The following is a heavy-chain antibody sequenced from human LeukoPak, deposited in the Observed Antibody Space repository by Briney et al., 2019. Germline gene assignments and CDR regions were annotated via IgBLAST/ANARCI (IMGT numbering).Heavy chain of an antibody. CDR2: IKKDGSEK. V-gene: IGHV3-7*05. CDR3: AREMGWNYGDY. D-gene: IGHD1-7*01. CDR1: GFTFSSYW. Sequence: GGSLRLSCAASGFTFSSYWMTWVRQAPGKGLEWVATIKKDGSEKYYVDSVKGRFTISRDNAKNSLYLQMNSLRAEDTAVYYCAREMGWNYGDYWGQGALVTVSS. J-gene: IGHJ4*02.